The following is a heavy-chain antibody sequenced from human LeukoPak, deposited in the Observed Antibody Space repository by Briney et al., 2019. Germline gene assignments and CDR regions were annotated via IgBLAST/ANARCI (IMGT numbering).Heavy chain of an antibody. V-gene: IGHV3-30*18. CDR1: GFTFSSYG. CDR2: ISYDGSNK. J-gene: IGHJ6*02. Sequence: GGSLRLSCAASGFTFSSYGMHWVRQAPGKGLEWVAVISYDGSNKYYAGSVKGRFTISRDNSKNTLYLQMNSLRAEDTAVYYCAKDRIAAAVFHYYYGMDVWGQGTTVTVSS. D-gene: IGHD6-13*01. CDR3: AKDRIAAAVFHYYYGMDV.